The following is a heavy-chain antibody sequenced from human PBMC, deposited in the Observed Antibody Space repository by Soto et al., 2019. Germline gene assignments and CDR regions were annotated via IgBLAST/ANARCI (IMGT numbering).Heavy chain of an antibody. CDR1: GFTFSSNW. CDR3: AREIVVVVPATQLDV. J-gene: IGHJ6*04. V-gene: IGHV3-74*01. Sequence: GGSLRLSCAASGFTFSSNWMHWVRQGPGKGLVWVSRINSDGSSIDYADSVKGRFTISRDNAKNTLYLQMNSLRAEDTAVYYCAREIVVVVPATQLDVWGKGTTVTVSS. D-gene: IGHD2-15*01. CDR2: INSDGSSI.